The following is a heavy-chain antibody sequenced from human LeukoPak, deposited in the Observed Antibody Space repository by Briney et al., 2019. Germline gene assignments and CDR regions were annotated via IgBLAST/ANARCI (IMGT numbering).Heavy chain of an antibody. CDR3: ARDRVATTPLFDY. D-gene: IGHD1-26*01. CDR2: IYYSGTT. Sequence: SETLSLTCTVSGGSISSYYWSWIRQPPGKGLEWIGYIYYSGTTSYNPSLKGRVTISVDTSKNQFSLKLSSVTAADTAVYYCARDRVATTPLFDYWGQGTLVTVSS. J-gene: IGHJ4*02. V-gene: IGHV4-59*01. CDR1: GGSISSYY.